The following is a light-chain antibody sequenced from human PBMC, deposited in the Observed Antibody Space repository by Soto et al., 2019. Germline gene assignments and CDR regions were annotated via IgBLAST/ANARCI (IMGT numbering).Light chain of an antibody. V-gene: IGKV1-39*01. CDR3: QQSYSTPPYT. Sequence: DIQMTQSPSSLSASVGDRVTITCRASQGVSGYLHWYQVEPGKAPKLLIYNAASLQSGVPSRFSGSGYGTGFTLTISSLQPEDFATYYCQQSYSTPPYTFGQGTKLEI. CDR2: NAA. J-gene: IGKJ2*01. CDR1: QGVSGY.